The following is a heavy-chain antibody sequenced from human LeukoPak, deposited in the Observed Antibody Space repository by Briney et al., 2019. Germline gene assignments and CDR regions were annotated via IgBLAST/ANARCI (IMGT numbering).Heavy chain of an antibody. J-gene: IGHJ4*02. V-gene: IGHV4-34*01. CDR2: INHGGST. CDR3: ARGRGVRGVITH. CDR1: GGSFSGYY. Sequence: PSETLSLTCAVYGGSFSGYYWSWIRQPPGKGLEWIGEINHGGSTNYNPSLKSRVTISVDTSKNQFSLKLSSVTAADTAVYYCARGRGVRGVITHWGQGTLVTVSS. D-gene: IGHD3-10*01.